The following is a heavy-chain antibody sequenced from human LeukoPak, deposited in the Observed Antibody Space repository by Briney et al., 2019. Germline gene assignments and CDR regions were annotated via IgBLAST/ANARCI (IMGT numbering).Heavy chain of an antibody. J-gene: IGHJ4*02. CDR3: ARVTGYYDSSNFDY. CDR2: INHSGST. V-gene: IGHV4-34*01. CDR1: GGSFSGYY. D-gene: IGHD3-22*01. Sequence: PSETLSLTCAVYGGSFSGYYWSWIRQPPGKGLEWIGEINHSGSTNYNPSLKSRVTISVDTSKNQFSLKLSSVTAADTAVYYCARVTGYYDSSNFDYWGQGTLVTVSS.